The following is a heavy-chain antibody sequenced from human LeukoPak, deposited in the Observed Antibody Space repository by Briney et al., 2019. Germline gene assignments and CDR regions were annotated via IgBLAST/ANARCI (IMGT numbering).Heavy chain of an antibody. V-gene: IGHV3-23*01. CDR1: GFTFSSYS. CDR3: AKQRGPLFDY. Sequence: GGSLRLSCAASGFTFSSYSMNWVRQAPGKGLEWVSAISGSGGSTYYADSVKGRFTISRDNSKNTLYLQMNSLRAEDTAVYYCAKQRGPLFDYWGQGTLVTVSS. D-gene: IGHD3-16*01. J-gene: IGHJ4*02. CDR2: ISGSGGST.